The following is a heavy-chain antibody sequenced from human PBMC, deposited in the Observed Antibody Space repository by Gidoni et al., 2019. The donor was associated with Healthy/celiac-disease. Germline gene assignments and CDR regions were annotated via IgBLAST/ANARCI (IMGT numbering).Heavy chain of an antibody. CDR2: LYWNDDK. J-gene: IGHJ4*02. Sequence: QITLKESGPTLVQPTQTLTLPCTFSGFSLSTSGVGVGWIRQPPGKALEWLTLLYWNDDKRYSPSLKSRITINKDTSKNQVVLTMTNMDPMDTATYYCAHSRELLVTAYLADYFDYWGQGTLVTVSS. V-gene: IGHV2-5*01. CDR1: GFSLSTSGVG. CDR3: AHSRELLVTAYLADYFDY. D-gene: IGHD2-21*02.